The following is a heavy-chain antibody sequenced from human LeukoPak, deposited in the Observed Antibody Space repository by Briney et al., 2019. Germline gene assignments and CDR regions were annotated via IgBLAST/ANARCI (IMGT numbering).Heavy chain of an antibody. J-gene: IGHJ4*02. CDR2: IFYSGST. CDR3: ARSIWSGGHDY. D-gene: IGHD3-3*01. CDR1: SGSISTSNYY. V-gene: IGHV4-39*07. Sequence: SETLSLTCTVSSGSISTSNYYWGWVRQPPGKALEWIGNIFYSGSTYYSPSLKSRVTISIDTSKNQFSLKLSSVTAADTAVYYCARSIWSGGHDYWGQGTLVTVSS.